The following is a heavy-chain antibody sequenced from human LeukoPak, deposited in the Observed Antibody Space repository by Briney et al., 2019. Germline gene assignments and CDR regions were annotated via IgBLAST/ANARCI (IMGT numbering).Heavy chain of an antibody. CDR3: AKENVESGYATPYFDY. J-gene: IGHJ4*02. Sequence: GGSLRLSRAGSGFTFSSYAMSWVRQAPGKGLEWVSAISGSGGSTYYADSVKGRFTISRDNSKNTLYLQMNSLRAEDTAVYYCAKENVESGYATPYFDYWGQGTLVTVSS. V-gene: IGHV3-23*01. CDR2: ISGSGGST. CDR1: GFTFSSYA. D-gene: IGHD5-12*01.